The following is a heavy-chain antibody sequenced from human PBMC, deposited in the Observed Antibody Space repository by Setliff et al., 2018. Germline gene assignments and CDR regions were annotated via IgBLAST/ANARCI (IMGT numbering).Heavy chain of an antibody. Sequence: ASVKVSCKASGYTFTSYDINWVRQATGQGLEWMGWMNPNSGNTGYAQKFQGRATMTRNTSISTAYMDLSSLRFEDTAVYYCARENTAKNFWGEESDYWGQGTLVTVSS. V-gene: IGHV1-8*02. CDR1: GYTFTSYD. D-gene: IGHD3-3*01. J-gene: IGHJ4*02. CDR2: MNPNSGNT. CDR3: ARENTAKNFWGEESDY.